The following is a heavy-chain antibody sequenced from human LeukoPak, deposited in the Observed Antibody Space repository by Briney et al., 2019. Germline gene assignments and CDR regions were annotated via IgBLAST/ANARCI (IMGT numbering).Heavy chain of an antibody. CDR1: GGSFSGYY. J-gene: IGHJ4*02. D-gene: IGHD3-22*01. V-gene: IGHV4-34*01. CDR3: ARGRGYYDSSGYYYRPLFDY. CDR2: INHSGST. Sequence: SETLSLTCAVYGGSFSGYYWSWIRQPPGKGLEWIGEINHSGSTNYNLSLKSRVTISVDTSKNQFSLKLSSVTAADTAVYYCARGRGYYDSSGYYYRPLFDYWGQGTLVTVSS.